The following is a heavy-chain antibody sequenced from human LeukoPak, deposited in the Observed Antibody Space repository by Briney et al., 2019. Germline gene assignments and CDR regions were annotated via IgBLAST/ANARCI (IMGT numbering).Heavy chain of an antibody. V-gene: IGHV4-59*01. CDR3: ARSYDTNFDY. CDR2: IYFSGST. Sequence: SETLSLTCTVSGGSISSYYWSWIRQPPGKGLEWIGYIYFSGSTSYNPSLKSRVTISVDRSKNQFSLKLSSVAAADTAVYYCARSYDTNFDYWGQGTLVTVSA. J-gene: IGHJ4*02. CDR1: GGSISSYY. D-gene: IGHD3-3*01.